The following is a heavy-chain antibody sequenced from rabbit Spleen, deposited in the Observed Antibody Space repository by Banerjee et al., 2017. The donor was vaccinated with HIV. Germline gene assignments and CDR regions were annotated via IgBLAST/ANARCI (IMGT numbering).Heavy chain of an antibody. V-gene: IGHV1S45*01. CDR3: ARNGAAIGWNFNL. Sequence: QEQLEESGGGLVKPGASLTLTCTVSGFSFSNKVVMCWVRQAPGKGLEWIACSYAGSSGSTYSAIWAKGRFTISKSSSTTVTLQMTSLTAADTATYFCARNGAAIGWNFNLGGPGTLVTVS. J-gene: IGHJ4*01. CDR1: GFSFSNKVV. CDR2: SYAGSSGST. D-gene: IGHD3-1*01.